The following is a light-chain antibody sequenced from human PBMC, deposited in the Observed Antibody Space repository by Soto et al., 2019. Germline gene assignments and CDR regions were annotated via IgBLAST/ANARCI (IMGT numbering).Light chain of an antibody. J-gene: IGKJ1*01. CDR2: KAS. Sequence: DIQMTQSPSTLSASVGDRVTITCRASQSISNWLAWYQQKPGKAPKLLIYKASTLESGVPSRFSGSGSGTDFTLTISSLQPDDFATYYCQQYDTYWTFGPGTKVDIK. CDR1: QSISNW. CDR3: QQYDTYWT. V-gene: IGKV1-5*03.